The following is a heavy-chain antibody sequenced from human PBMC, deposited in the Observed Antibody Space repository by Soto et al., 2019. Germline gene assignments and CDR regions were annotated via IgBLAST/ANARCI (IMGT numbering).Heavy chain of an antibody. D-gene: IGHD2-21*01. CDR1: GGSISDNW. V-gene: IGHV4-4*02. J-gene: IGHJ4*02. CDR2: IYHSGTT. CDR3: RRHVAVPCTRGFVY. Sequence: QVQLQESVPGLVKPSGTLFLTSAVSGGSISDNWWSWVRRPPGKGLEWIGEIYHSGTTYYTLSLRSRVVILVDKSSSQISLAPSSVSAAETAVYYWRRHVAVPCTRGFVYWGPGNRVRVSS.